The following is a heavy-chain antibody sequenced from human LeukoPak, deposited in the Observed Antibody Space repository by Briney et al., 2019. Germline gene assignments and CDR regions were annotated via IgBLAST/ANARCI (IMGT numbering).Heavy chain of an antibody. V-gene: IGHV3-53*01. D-gene: IGHD5-12*01. J-gene: IGHJ5*02. CDR2: IYSGGST. CDR1: GFTVSSNY. CDR3: ARSRGHSGYVDWFDP. Sequence: GGSLRLSCAASGFTVSSNYMSWVRQAPGKGLEWVSVIYSGGSTYYADSVKGRFTISRDNSKNTLYLQMNSLRAEDTAVYYCARSRGHSGYVDWFDPWGQEPWSPSPQ.